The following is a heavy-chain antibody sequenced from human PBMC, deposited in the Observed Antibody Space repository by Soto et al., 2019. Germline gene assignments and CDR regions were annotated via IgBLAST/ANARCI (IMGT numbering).Heavy chain of an antibody. CDR3: ARDTYYYDSSGYYLDY. CDR1: GFTFSSYG. D-gene: IGHD3-22*01. Sequence: PGGSLRLSCAASGFTFSSYGMHWVRQAPGKGLEWVAVIWYDGSNKYYADSVKGRFTISRDNSKNTLYLQMNSLRAEDTAVYYCARDTYYYDSSGYYLDYWGQGTLVTVSS. V-gene: IGHV3-33*01. CDR2: IWYDGSNK. J-gene: IGHJ4*02.